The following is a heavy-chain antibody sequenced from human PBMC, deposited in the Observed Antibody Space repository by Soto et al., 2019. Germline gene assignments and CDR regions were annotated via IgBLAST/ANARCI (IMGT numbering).Heavy chain of an antibody. V-gene: IGHV3-23*01. J-gene: IGHJ4*02. D-gene: IGHD3-3*01. CDR3: AKDRSLRFLEWLLKNYFDY. CDR2: ISGSGGST. Sequence: GGPLRLSCAASGFTFSSYAMSWVRQAPGKGLEWVSAISGSGGSTYYADSVRGRFTISRDNSKNTLYLQMNSLRAEDTAVYYCAKDRSLRFLEWLLKNYFDYWGQGTLVTVSS. CDR1: GFTFSSYA.